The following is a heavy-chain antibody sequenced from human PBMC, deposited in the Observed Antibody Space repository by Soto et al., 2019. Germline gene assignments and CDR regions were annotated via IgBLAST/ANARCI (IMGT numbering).Heavy chain of an antibody. V-gene: IGHV1-18*01. D-gene: IGHD6-6*01. CDR2: ISAYNGNA. J-gene: IGHJ6*03. CDR3: ARLTRPWYYYYYMDV. CDR1: GYTFTSYG. Sequence: GASVKVSCKASGYTFTSYGVSWVRQAPGQGLEWMGWISAYNGNANYAQKLQGGVTMTTDTSTSTAYMELRSLRSDDTAVYYCARLTRPWYYYYYMDVWGKGTTVTVSS.